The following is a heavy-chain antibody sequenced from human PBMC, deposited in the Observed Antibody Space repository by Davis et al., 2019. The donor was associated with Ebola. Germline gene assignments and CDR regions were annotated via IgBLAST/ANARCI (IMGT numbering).Heavy chain of an antibody. CDR1: GGSVSSGSYY. Sequence: GSLRLSCTVSGGSVSSGSYYWSWIRQPPGKGLEWIGYIYYSGSTNYNPSLKSRVTISVDTSKNQFSLKLSSVTAADTAVYYCARFSATMRDYYYYGMDVWGQGTTVTVSS. CDR3: ARFSATMRDYYYYGMDV. J-gene: IGHJ6*02. V-gene: IGHV4-61*01. CDR2: IYYSGST. D-gene: IGHD5-24*01.